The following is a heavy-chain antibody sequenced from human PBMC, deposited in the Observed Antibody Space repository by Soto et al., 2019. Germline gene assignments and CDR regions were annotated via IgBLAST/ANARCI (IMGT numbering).Heavy chain of an antibody. Sequence: EVQLVESGGGLVQPGRSLRLSCAASGFTFDDHAMHWVRQVPGKGLEWVSAISWNSANIGYADSVKGRFTISSDNAKSSLDLQMNSLRPEDTALYYCARDLLGGEHPFYNNRDVWGQGTTVTVSS. CDR1: GFTFDDHA. D-gene: IGHD1-1*01. J-gene: IGHJ6*02. CDR3: ARDLLGGEHPFYNNRDV. CDR2: ISWNSANI. V-gene: IGHV3-9*01.